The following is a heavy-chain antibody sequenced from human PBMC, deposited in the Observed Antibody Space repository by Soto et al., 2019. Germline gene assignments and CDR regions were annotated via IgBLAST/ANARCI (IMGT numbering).Heavy chain of an antibody. CDR3: ARGVRGPTIFGVVIISGSPQGSAFDI. CDR1: GYTFTSYD. CDR2: MNPNSGNT. Sequence: QVQLVQSGAEVKKPGASVKVSCKASGYTFTSYDINWVRQATGQGLEWMGWMNPNSGNTGYAQKFQGRVTMTRNTAISTAYMELSSLRSEDTAVYYCARGVRGPTIFGVVIISGSPQGSAFDIWGQGTMVTVSS. D-gene: IGHD3-3*01. V-gene: IGHV1-8*01. J-gene: IGHJ3*02.